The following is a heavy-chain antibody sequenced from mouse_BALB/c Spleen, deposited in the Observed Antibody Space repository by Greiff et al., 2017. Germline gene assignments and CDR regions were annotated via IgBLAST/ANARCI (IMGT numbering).Heavy chain of an antibody. V-gene: IGHV5-12-2*01. CDR3: ARLYYYGSSYAMDY. Sequence: DVHLVESGGGLVQPGGSLKLSCAASGFTFSSYTMSWVRQTPEKRLEWVAYISNGGGSTYYPDTVKGRFTISRDNAKNTLYPQMRSLKSEDTAMYYCARLYYYGSSYAMDYWGQGTSVTVSS. CDR1: GFTFSSYT. J-gene: IGHJ4*01. CDR2: ISNGGGST. D-gene: IGHD1-1*01.